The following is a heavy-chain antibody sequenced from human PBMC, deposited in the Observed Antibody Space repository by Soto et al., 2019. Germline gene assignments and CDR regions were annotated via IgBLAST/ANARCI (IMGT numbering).Heavy chain of an antibody. CDR1: GVSFSDSY. CDR3: TYTILGASAVFDY. V-gene: IGHV4-34*01. Sequence: WESLSLSCAAYGVSFSDSYWTWIRQHPGKGPEWIGEINPSGTTAYNPSLKSRVTISVDTSKGQFSLKLTSVTAADTAVYYCTYTILGASAVFDYWGQGSLVT. D-gene: IGHD7-27*01. J-gene: IGHJ4*02. CDR2: INPSGTT.